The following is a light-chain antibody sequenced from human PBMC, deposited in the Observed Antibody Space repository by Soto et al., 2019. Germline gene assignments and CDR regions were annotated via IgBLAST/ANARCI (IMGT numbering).Light chain of an antibody. CDR1: QSVNDNH. CDR2: GAS. V-gene: IGKV3-20*01. Sequence: EVVLTQSPGTLSLSPGARATLSCRASQSVNDNHLAWYQQKGGQAPRLLIYGASTRATGVPERFSGSGFGSANNLILTILGLEHFALDYCQLYHGSPSRGTFGAGTTVEI. CDR3: QLYHGSPSRGT. J-gene: IGKJ4*01.